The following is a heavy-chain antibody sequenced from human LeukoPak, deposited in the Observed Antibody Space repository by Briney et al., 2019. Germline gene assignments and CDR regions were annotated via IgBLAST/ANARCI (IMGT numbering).Heavy chain of an antibody. Sequence: SETLSLTCTVSGGSISSYYWSWIRQPPGKGLEWIGYIYYSGSTNYNPSLKSRVTISADTSKNQFSLTLGSVSATDTAVYYCASPRGFSYGYFDNWGQGSLVTVSS. D-gene: IGHD5-18*01. V-gene: IGHV4-59*08. CDR2: IYYSGST. CDR3: ASPRGFSYGYFDN. CDR1: GGSISSYY. J-gene: IGHJ4*02.